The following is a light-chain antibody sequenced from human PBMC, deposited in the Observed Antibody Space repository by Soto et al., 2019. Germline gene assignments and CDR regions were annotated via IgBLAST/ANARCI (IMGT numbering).Light chain of an antibody. CDR1: QSVNSNY. V-gene: IGKV3-20*01. J-gene: IGKJ5*01. CDR2: GIS. Sequence: EIVLTQSPGTLSLSPGERATLSCRASQSVNSNYLAWYQQHPGQPPRLLIYGISTRATGIPARFSGSGSGTDFTLTINRLEPEDFAVFYCQQYGTSEIIFGQGTRLEIK. CDR3: QQYGTSEII.